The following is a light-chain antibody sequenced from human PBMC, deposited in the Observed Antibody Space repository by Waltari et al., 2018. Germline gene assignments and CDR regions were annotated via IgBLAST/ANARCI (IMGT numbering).Light chain of an antibody. CDR3: CSYAGSRVVL. V-gene: IGLV2-23*02. CDR1: SRDVGSYNI. Sequence: QSALTQPASVSGSPGQSITISCTGTSRDVGSYNIVSWYQQHPGTAPKLIIYEVTKRPSAVSDRCSGSKSGNTASLTISGLQAEDEADYHCCSYAGSRVVLFGGGTKLTVL. J-gene: IGLJ2*01. CDR2: EVT.